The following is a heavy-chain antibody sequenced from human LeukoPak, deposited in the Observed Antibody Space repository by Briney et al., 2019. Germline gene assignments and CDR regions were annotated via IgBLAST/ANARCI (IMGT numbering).Heavy chain of an antibody. V-gene: IGHV1-2*02. CDR1: GYTFTGYY. J-gene: IGHJ4*02. CDR3: ALLTCGYVFIDG. Sequence: GAAVTVCFTASGYTFTGYYMHRVCDAPGQGLGWVGGFDTNGGGTNSAQKVPGRVSMTTDTSISTDYMELSRLRSDDTAAYYCALLTCGYVFIDGRGQTAPVS. D-gene: IGHD5-12*01. CDR2: FDTNGGGT.